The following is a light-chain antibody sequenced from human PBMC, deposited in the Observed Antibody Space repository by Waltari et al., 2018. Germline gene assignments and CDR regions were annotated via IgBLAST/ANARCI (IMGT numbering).Light chain of an antibody. V-gene: IGKV3-11*01. J-gene: IGKJ4*01. CDR1: HSVDWY. Sequence: EIVLTQSPATLYLSPGESATLSCRASHSVDWYLAWYQQRPGQPPRLLIYDTSNRAPGIPARFSGSGSDTDFTLTISSLEPEDFAVYYCQQRRSWPLTFGGGTKVEIE. CDR3: QQRRSWPLT. CDR2: DTS.